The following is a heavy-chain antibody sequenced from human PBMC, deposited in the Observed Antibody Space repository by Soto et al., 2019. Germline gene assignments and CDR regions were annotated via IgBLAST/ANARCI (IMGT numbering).Heavy chain of an antibody. CDR3: TRQTDAVQWLVVPTDYNFDY. J-gene: IGHJ4*02. CDR2: IRSKTNSYAT. V-gene: IGHV3-73*01. CDR1: GFTFGGSA. Sequence: PGGSLRLSCAASGFTFGGSAMHWVRQASGKGREWVGHIRSKTNSYATAYAESVKGRFTISRDDSMNTAYLQMNSLKTEDTAVYFCTRQTDAVQWLVVPTDYNFDYWGQGTLVTVS. D-gene: IGHD6-19*01.